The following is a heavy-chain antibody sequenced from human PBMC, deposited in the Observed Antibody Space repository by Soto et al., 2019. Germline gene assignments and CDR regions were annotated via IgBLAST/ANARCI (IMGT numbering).Heavy chain of an antibody. V-gene: IGHV3-23*01. CDR2: ISGSGGST. CDR1: GFTFSSYA. CDR3: AKDIPIRAKYRSGSPLDYYYYGMDV. J-gene: IGHJ6*02. D-gene: IGHD3-10*01. Sequence: AGGSLRLSCAASGFTFSSYAMSWVRQAPGKGLEWVSAISGSGGSTYYADSVKGRFTISRDNSKNTLYLQMNSLRAEDTAVYYCAKDIPIRAKYRSGSPLDYYYYGMDVWGQGTTVTVS.